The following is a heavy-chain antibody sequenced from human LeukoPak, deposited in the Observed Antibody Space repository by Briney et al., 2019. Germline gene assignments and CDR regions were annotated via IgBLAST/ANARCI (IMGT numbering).Heavy chain of an antibody. V-gene: IGHV1-46*01. Sequence: ASVKVSCKASGYTFTSYDINWVRQATGQGLEWMGIINPSGGSTSYAQKFQGRVTMTRDMSTSTVYMELSSLRSDDTAVYYCARGYNISPRNAFDIWGQGTMVTVSS. CDR2: INPSGGST. CDR3: ARGYNISPRNAFDI. CDR1: GYTFTSYD. D-gene: IGHD1-14*01. J-gene: IGHJ3*02.